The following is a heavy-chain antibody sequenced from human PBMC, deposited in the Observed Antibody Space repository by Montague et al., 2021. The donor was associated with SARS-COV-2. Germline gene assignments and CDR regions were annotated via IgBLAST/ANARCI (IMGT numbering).Heavy chain of an antibody. Sequence: SETLSLTCTVSGGFISSSSYYWGWIRQPPGKGLEWIGYIYYSGSTYYNPSLKSRVTISVDTFKNQFSLKLSSVTAADTAVYYCARQPTRGITIFGVVTDYGMDVWGQGTTVTVSS. V-gene: IGHV4-39*01. CDR1: GGFISSSSYY. J-gene: IGHJ6*02. D-gene: IGHD3-3*01. CDR2: IYYSGST. CDR3: ARQPTRGITIFGVVTDYGMDV.